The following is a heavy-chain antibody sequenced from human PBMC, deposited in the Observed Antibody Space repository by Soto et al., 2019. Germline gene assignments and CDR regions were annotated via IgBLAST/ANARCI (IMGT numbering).Heavy chain of an antibody. Sequence: EVQLLESGGGLVQPGGSLRLSCTASGFTFSDHAMTWVRQAPGKGLEWLSGISGGGSGAYYADSVKGRFTVSRANSNNTLFLQMDSLRVEDTAVYYCAIALWWYTHWGKGTLVTVSS. CDR1: GFTFSDHA. J-gene: IGHJ4*02. CDR3: AIALWWYTH. CDR2: ISGGGSGA. D-gene: IGHD2-15*01. V-gene: IGHV3-23*01.